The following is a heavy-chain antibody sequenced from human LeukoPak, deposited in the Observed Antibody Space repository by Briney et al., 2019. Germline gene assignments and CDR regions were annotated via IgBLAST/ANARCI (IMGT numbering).Heavy chain of an antibody. Sequence: PGRSLRLSCAASGFTFDDYAMHWVRQAPGKGLEWVSGISWNSGSIGYVDSVKGRFTVSRDNAKNSLYLQMNSLRAEDTAVYYCARSVGTWIQLWLHYYGMDVWGQGTTVTVSS. D-gene: IGHD5-18*01. V-gene: IGHV3-9*01. J-gene: IGHJ6*02. CDR3: ARSVGTWIQLWLHYYGMDV. CDR2: ISWNSGSI. CDR1: GFTFDDYA.